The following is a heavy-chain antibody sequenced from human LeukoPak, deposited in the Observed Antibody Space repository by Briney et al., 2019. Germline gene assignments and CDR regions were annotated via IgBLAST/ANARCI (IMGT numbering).Heavy chain of an antibody. J-gene: IGHJ5*02. D-gene: IGHD3-10*01. Sequence: GRSLRLSCAASGFTFDDYAMHWVRQAPGKGLEWVSGISWNSGSIGYADSVKGRFTISRDNSKNTVYLQMNSLRAEDTAVYYCARVDGYYGSGSWFDPWGQGTLVTVSS. CDR1: GFTFDDYA. CDR3: ARVDGYYGSGSWFDP. CDR2: ISWNSGSI. V-gene: IGHV3-9*01.